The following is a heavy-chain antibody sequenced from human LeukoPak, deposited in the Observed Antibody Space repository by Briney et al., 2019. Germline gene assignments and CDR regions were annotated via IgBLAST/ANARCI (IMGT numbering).Heavy chain of an antibody. V-gene: IGHV3-21*01. CDR2: ISGDSSGNYI. Sequence: KTGGSLRLSCVASGFSFSLYSMNWVRQAPGKGLEWVSTISGDSSGNYIDYADSVKGRFTISRDNAKNSVFLQMNGLRDDDTAVYYCTREGGLGSWGQGTLVSVSS. CDR3: TREGGLGS. D-gene: IGHD3-16*01. CDR1: GFSFSLYS. J-gene: IGHJ5*01.